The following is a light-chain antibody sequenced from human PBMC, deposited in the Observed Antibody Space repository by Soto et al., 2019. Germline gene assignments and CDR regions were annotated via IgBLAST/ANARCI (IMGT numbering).Light chain of an antibody. J-gene: IGLJ1*01. CDR1: SSNIGAGYD. Sequence: FVLTQPPSVSGTPGKRVTISCTGSSSNIGAGYDVHWYQQLPGTAPKLLIYGNSNRPSGVPDRFSGSKSGTSASLAITGLQAEDEADYYCQSYDSSLSGSRVFGTGTKVTVL. CDR3: QSYDSSLSGSRV. CDR2: GNS. V-gene: IGLV1-40*01.